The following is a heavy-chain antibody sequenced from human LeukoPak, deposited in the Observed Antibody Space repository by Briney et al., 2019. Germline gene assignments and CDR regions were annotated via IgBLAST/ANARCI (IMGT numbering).Heavy chain of an antibody. J-gene: IGHJ6*02. CDR2: IYYSGST. CDR3: ARDYYDILTGYHYGMDV. Sequence: SETLSLTCTVSGGSISSSSYYWGWIRQPPGKGLEWIGYIYYSGSTYYNPSLKSRVTISVDTSKNQFSLKLSSVTAADTAVYYCARDYYDILTGYHYGMDVWGQGTTVTVSS. V-gene: IGHV4-31*03. CDR1: GGSISSSSYY. D-gene: IGHD3-9*01.